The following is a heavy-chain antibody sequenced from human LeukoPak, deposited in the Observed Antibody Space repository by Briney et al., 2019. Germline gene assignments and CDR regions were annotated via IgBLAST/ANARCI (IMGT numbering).Heavy chain of an antibody. Sequence: PGGSLRLSCAASGFTFSSYSMNWVRQAPGKGLEWVSSISSSSSYIYYADSVKGRFTISRDNAKNSLYLQMNSLRAEDTAVYYCAKESGSRRLGNFDYWGQGTLVTVSS. V-gene: IGHV3-21*04. CDR1: GFTFSSYS. D-gene: IGHD1-1*01. J-gene: IGHJ4*02. CDR3: AKESGSRRLGNFDY. CDR2: ISSSSSYI.